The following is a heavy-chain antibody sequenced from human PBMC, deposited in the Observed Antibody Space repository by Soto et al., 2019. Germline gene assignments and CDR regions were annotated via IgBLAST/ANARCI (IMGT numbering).Heavy chain of an antibody. V-gene: IGHV1-2*02. CDR2: INPNSGST. CDR3: ARDCSSTSCYGTDYYYGMDV. CDR1: GYTFTGYY. D-gene: IGHD2-2*01. Sequence: GASVKVSCKASGYTFTGYYMHWVRQAPGQGLEWMGWINPNSGSTNYAQKFQGRVTMTRDTSISTAYMELSRLRSDDTAVYYCARDCSSTSCYGTDYYYGMDVWGQGTTVTVSS. J-gene: IGHJ6*02.